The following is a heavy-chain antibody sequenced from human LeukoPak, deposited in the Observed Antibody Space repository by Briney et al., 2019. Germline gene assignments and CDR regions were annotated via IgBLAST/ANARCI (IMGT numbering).Heavy chain of an antibody. J-gene: IGHJ3*02. CDR1: GYTFTSYG. D-gene: IGHD2-2*01. V-gene: IGHV1-18*01. Sequence: ASVKVSCKASGYTFTSYGISWVRQAPGQGLEWMGWISAYNSNTNYAQKLQGRVTMTTDTSTSTAYMELRSLRSDDTAVYYCASAEDIVVVPAPEGAFDIWGQGTMVTVSS. CDR2: ISAYNSNT. CDR3: ASAEDIVVVPAPEGAFDI.